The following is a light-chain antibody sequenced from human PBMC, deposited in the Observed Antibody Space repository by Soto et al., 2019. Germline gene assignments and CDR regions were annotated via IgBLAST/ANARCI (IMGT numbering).Light chain of an antibody. CDR3: QQYENFFT. CDR2: DAS. Sequence: DIEMTQSPSSLSASVGDRVTITCQASQDISNYLNWYQQKPGKAPKLLIYDASNLETGVPSRFSGSGSGTDFTFTISSLQPEDIEKYYCQQYENFFTFGGGTKVEIK. CDR1: QDISNY. J-gene: IGKJ4*01. V-gene: IGKV1-33*01.